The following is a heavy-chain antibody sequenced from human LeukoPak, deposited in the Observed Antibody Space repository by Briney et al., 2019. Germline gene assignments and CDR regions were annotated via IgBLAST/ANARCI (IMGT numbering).Heavy chain of an antibody. CDR2: IYPRDGST. V-gene: IGHV1-46*01. Sequence: GASVTVSCKASGYTFTSNYIHWVRQAPGQGLEWMGMIYPRDGSTSYAQKFQGRVTVTRDTSTGTVHMELSGLRSEYTAVYYCARDQEGFDSWGQGTLVTVSS. J-gene: IGHJ4*02. CDR1: GYTFTSNY. CDR3: ARDQEGFDS.